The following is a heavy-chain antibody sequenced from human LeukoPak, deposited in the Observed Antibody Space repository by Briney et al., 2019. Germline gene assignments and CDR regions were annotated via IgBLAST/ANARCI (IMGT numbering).Heavy chain of an antibody. CDR3: ARSGATVVTHYFDY. V-gene: IGHV3-53*01. CDR1: GFSFSTYG. D-gene: IGHD4-23*01. CDR2: IYSDGRT. J-gene: IGHJ4*02. Sequence: GGSLRLSCAASGFSFSTYGMHWVRQAAGKGLEWVSEIYSDGRTYYAASVKGRFSISRDNSKNTVYLQMNSLRAEDTAVYYCARSGATVVTHYFDYWGQGTLVTVSS.